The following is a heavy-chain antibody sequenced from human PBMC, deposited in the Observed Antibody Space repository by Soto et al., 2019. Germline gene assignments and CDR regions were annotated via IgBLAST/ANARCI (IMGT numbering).Heavy chain of an antibody. CDR1: GFTFRSYW. Sequence: EVQLVESGGGLVQPGGSLRLSCATSGFTFRSYWMSWVRQAPGKGLEWVANIKHDGSEKLYVDSVKGRFTISRDNAENSLSLQMKRLMAEETVVYYCARGRGDYWGQGNLVTVYS. J-gene: IGHJ4*02. CDR3: ARGRGDY. V-gene: IGHV3-7*01. CDR2: IKHDGSEK.